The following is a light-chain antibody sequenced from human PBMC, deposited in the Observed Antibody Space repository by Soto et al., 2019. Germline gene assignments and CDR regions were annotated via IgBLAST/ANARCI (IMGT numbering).Light chain of an antibody. Sequence: QSVLTQPASVSGSPGQSITISCTGASSDVGSYDLVSWYQQHPGKAPKVVIYEDNKRPSGIPDHFSGSKSGNTASLTISGLQAEDEADYYCCSYAGSSTLVFGGGTKLTVL. CDR1: SSDVGSYDL. V-gene: IGLV2-23*01. CDR3: CSYAGSSTLV. J-gene: IGLJ3*02. CDR2: EDN.